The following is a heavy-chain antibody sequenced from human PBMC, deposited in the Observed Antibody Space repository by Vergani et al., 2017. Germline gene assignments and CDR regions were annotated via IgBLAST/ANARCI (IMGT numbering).Heavy chain of an antibody. CDR1: GGSISSYY. CDR2: IYYSGST. Sequence: QVQLQESCPGLVKPSETLSLTCTVSGGSISSYYWSWIRQPPGKGLEWIGYIYYSGSTNYNPSLKSRVTISVDTSKNQFSLKLSSVTAADTAVYYCAGGGSSSWYCDYWGQGTLVTVSS. D-gene: IGHD6-13*01. J-gene: IGHJ4*02. CDR3: AGGGSSSWYCDY. V-gene: IGHV4-59*01.